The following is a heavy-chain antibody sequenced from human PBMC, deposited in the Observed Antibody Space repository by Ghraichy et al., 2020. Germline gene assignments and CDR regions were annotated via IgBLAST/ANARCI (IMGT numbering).Heavy chain of an antibody. CDR3: AREPAYYYDSSGSDDAFDI. Sequence: GGSLRLSCAASGFTVSSNYMSWVRQAPGKGLEWVSVIYSGGSTYYADSVKGRFTISRDNSKNTLYLQMNSLRAEDTAVYYCAREPAYYYDSSGSDDAFDIWGQGTMVTVSS. V-gene: IGHV3-53*01. D-gene: IGHD3-22*01. CDR1: GFTVSSNY. J-gene: IGHJ3*02. CDR2: IYSGGST.